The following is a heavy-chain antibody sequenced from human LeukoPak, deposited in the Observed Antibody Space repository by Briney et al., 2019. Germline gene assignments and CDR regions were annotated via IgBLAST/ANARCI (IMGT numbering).Heavy chain of an antibody. J-gene: IGHJ4*02. CDR3: ARDGEYGTGSYYRGCFDY. CDR2: IHPRSGET. Sequence: ASVKVSCKASGYSFTAFYIHWVRQARGQGLEWMGLIHPRSGETKYAQKFQGRVTMTRDTSISTAYMDLSSLGSDDTAVYYCARDGEYGTGSYYRGCFDYWGQGILVTVSS. CDR1: GYSFTAFY. V-gene: IGHV1-2*02. D-gene: IGHD3-10*01.